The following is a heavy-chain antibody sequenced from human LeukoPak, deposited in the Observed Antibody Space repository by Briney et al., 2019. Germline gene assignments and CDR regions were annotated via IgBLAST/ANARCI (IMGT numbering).Heavy chain of an antibody. CDR2: IIPIFGTA. J-gene: IGHJ3*02. Sequence: GASVKVSCKASGGTFSSYAISWVRQAPGQGLEWMGGIIPIFGTANYAQKIQGRVTITTDESTSTAYMELSSLRSEDTAVYYCARGGVVVPAAPRWLAFDIWGQGTMVTVSS. CDR1: GGTFSSYA. V-gene: IGHV1-69*05. D-gene: IGHD2-2*01. CDR3: ARGGVVVPAAPRWLAFDI.